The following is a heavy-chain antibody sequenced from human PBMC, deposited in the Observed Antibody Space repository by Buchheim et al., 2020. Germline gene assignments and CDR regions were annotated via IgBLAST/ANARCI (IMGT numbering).Heavy chain of an antibody. V-gene: IGHV4-61*08. J-gene: IGHJ5*02. CDR2: IDHRGST. D-gene: IGHD1-26*01. Sequence: QVQLQELGPGLVKPSETLSLTCSVSGASVRSGGFYWGWIRQSPGKGLEWIAYIDHRGSTNHNPSLQSRVSISVDTSKNQFSLKLSSVTAADTAVYYCARVEWEYYWLDPWGQGT. CDR3: ARVEWEYYWLDP. CDR1: GASVRSGGFY.